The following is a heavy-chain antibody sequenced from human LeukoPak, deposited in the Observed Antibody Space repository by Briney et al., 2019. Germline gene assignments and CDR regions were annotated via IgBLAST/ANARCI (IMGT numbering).Heavy chain of an antibody. D-gene: IGHD3-22*01. CDR3: ASLATHYYDSSGFGGAYYYYYGMDV. V-gene: IGHV1-69*04. CDR1: GGTFSSYA. Sequence: SVKVSCKASGGTFSSYAISWVRQAPGQGLEWMGRIIPILGIANYAQKLQGRVTITADKSTSTAYMELSSLRSEDTAVYYCASLATHYYDSSGFGGAYYYYYGMDVWGQGTTVTVSS. CDR2: IIPILGIA. J-gene: IGHJ6*02.